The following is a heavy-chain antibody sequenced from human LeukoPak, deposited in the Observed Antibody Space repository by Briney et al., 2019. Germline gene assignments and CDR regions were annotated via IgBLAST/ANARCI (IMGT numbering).Heavy chain of an antibody. CDR3: ARLLGDRTIYDY. CDR1: RFTFNTYW. D-gene: IGHD1-26*01. J-gene: IGHJ4*02. CDR2: IKGDGSEK. V-gene: IGHV3-7*01. Sequence: GGSLRLSCAASRFTFNTYWMSWVRQAPGKGLEWVATIKGDGSEKYYVDPVKGRFTISRDNAKNSLYLQMNSLRVEDTAVYYCARLLGDRTIYDYWGQGTLVTVSS.